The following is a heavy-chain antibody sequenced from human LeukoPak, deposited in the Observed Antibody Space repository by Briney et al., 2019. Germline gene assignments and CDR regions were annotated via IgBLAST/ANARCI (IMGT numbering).Heavy chain of an antibody. Sequence: PSETLSLTCTVSGGSISSSSYYWGWIRQPPGKGLEWIGSIYYSGSTNYNPSLKSRVTISVDTSKNQFSLKLSSVTAADTAVYYCARVKLATGTAMSWFDPWGQGTLVTVSS. D-gene: IGHD5-18*01. CDR3: ARVKLATGTAMSWFDP. V-gene: IGHV4-39*07. CDR1: GGSISSSSYY. CDR2: IYYSGST. J-gene: IGHJ5*02.